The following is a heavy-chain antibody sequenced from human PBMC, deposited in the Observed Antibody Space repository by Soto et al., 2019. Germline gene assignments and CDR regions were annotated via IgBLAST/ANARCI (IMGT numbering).Heavy chain of an antibody. CDR3: ARESHLQYSRGYYYYMDV. J-gene: IGHJ6*03. CDR2: IIPILGIA. CDR1: GGTFSSYT. Sequence: ASVKVSCKASGGTFSSYTISWVRQAPGQGLEWMGRIIPILGIANYAQKFQGRVTITADKSTSTAYMELSSLRSEDTAVYYCARESHLQYSRGYYYYMDVWGKGTTVTVSS. D-gene: IGHD1-26*01. V-gene: IGHV1-69*04.